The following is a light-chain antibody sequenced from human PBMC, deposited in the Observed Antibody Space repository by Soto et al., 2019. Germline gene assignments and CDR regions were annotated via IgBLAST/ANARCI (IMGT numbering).Light chain of an antibody. V-gene: IGLV2-14*01. Sequence: HSVLTQPASVSGSPGQSITISCTGTSGDIGSYNRVSWYQQHPGKAPKLIIYEVTDRPSGVSNRFSGSKSGNTASLNISGLQAEDEAEYYCSSYTNITKRACVFGNGTKVTV. CDR1: SGDIGSYNR. CDR3: SSYTNITKRACV. CDR2: EVT. J-gene: IGLJ1*01.